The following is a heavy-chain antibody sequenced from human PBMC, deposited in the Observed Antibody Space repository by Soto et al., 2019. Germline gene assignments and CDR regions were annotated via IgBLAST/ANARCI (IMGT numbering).Heavy chain of an antibody. Sequence: QVQLVESGGGVVQPGTSLRLSCAASGFTFNHYGMQWVRLAPGKGLEWVAEIWYDGSKEYYADSVKGRFTISRDNSSNTVYLQMNSPRADDTARYYDGRVTTTIGPYSLCDPWGQGTLVTVSS. J-gene: IGHJ5*02. CDR3: GRVTTTIGPYSLCDP. D-gene: IGHD2-8*01. CDR1: GFTFNHYG. V-gene: IGHV3-33*01. CDR2: IWYDGSKE.